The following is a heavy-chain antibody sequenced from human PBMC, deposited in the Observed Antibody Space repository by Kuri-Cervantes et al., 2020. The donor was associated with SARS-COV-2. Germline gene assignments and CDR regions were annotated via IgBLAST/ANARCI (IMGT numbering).Heavy chain of an antibody. J-gene: IGHJ4*02. CDR3: ARGRPLVDY. Sequence: GSLRLSCSVSSGSISTFYWSWIRQFPGKRLEWIGYVYYTGVVKYNPSLKSRVTMSVDTSKNQFSLRLSSVTPADTAIYSCARGRPLVDYWGQGTLVTVSS. CDR2: VYYTGVV. V-gene: IGHV4-59*01. CDR1: SGSISTFY.